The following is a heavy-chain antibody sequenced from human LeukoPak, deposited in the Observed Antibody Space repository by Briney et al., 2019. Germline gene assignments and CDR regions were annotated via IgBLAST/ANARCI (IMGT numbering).Heavy chain of an antibody. CDR1: GFTFSSYG. D-gene: IGHD3-3*01. V-gene: IGHV3-30*02. CDR2: IRYDGSNK. J-gene: IGHJ4*02. CDR3: AKVQYYDETY. Sequence: GGSLRLSCAASGFTFSSYGMHWVRQAPGKGLEWVAFIRYDGSNKYYADSVKGRFTISRDNSKNTLYLQMNSLGVEDTAVYYCAKVQYYDETYWGQGTLVTVSS.